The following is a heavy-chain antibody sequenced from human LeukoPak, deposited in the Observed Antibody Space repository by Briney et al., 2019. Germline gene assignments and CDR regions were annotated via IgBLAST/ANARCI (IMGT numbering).Heavy chain of an antibody. J-gene: IGHJ6*02. D-gene: IGHD1-14*01. V-gene: IGHV1-2*04. CDR2: INPNSGGT. CDR3: ARTGDGFLLGMDV. Sequence: ASVKVSCKASGYTFTGYYMHWVRQAPGQGLEWMGWINPNSGGTNYAQKFQGWVTMTRDTSINTAYMELSRLRSDDTAVYYCARTGDGFLLGMDVWGQGTTVTVSS. CDR1: GYTFTGYY.